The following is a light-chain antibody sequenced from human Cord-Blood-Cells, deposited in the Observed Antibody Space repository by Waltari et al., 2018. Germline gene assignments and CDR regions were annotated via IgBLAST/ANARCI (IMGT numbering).Light chain of an antibody. J-gene: IGLJ2*01. CDR2: EVS. CDR1: SSDVGGYNF. Sequence: QSALTQPASVSGSPGQSITISCTGTSSDVGGYNFVSWYQQHPGKAPKLMIYEVSKRPSGVSNRFSGSKSGDTASLTISGLQAEDEADYYCCSYAGSSTGVFGGGTKLTVL. CDR3: CSYAGSSTGV. V-gene: IGLV2-23*02.